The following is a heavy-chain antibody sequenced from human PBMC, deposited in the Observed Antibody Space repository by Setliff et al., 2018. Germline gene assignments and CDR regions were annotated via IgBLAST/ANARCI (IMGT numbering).Heavy chain of an antibody. CDR2: LSYNGNA. CDR1: GGSLTGTSNY. J-gene: IGHJ4*02. Sequence: PSETLSLTCTVSGGSLTGTSNYWAWIRQPPGKGLEWIGTLSYNGNAYYTPSLKSRVTISIDTSKNQFSLKLSSVTAADTAVYYCARHTIAMSTIISYFDYWGQGTLVTVSS. V-gene: IGHV4-39*01. CDR3: ARHTIAMSTIISYFDY. D-gene: IGHD3-10*01.